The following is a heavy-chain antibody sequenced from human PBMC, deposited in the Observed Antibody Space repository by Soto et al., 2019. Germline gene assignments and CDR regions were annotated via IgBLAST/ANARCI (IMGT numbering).Heavy chain of an antibody. CDR1: GFTFSAYV. CDR3: AREFRTGTVDY. V-gene: IGHV3-33*01. J-gene: IGHJ4*02. D-gene: IGHD1-1*01. CDR2: IWHGGTNK. Sequence: QVQLVESGGXXVQPGRSLRLSCAASGFTFSAYVMHWVRQAPGKGLEWVAVIWHGGTNKYYADSVKGRFTISRDNSMNTLFLQMNSLRAEDTAVYYCAREFRTGTVDYWGQGTLVTVSS.